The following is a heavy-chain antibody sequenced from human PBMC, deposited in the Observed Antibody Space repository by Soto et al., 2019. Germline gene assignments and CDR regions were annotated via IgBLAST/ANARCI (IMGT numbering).Heavy chain of an antibody. J-gene: IGHJ4*02. D-gene: IGHD3-10*01. CDR1: GYTLTELA. CDR3: ATDLDYYYGSGSYYSFDY. Sequence: ASVKVSCKVSGYTLTELAIHWVRKAPGKGLEWIGGFDPEDGETIYAQKFQGRVTMTEDTSTDTAYMEMSSLRSEDTAVYYFATDLDYYYGSGSYYSFDYCGQGTLFTVSS. V-gene: IGHV1-24*01. CDR2: FDPEDGET.